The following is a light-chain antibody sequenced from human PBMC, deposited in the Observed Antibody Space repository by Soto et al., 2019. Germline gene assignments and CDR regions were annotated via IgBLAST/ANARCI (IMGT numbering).Light chain of an antibody. Sequence: QSALTQPASVSGSPGQSIAISCTGTSSDVGSYNLVSWYQQHLGKAPKLMIYEDTKRPSGVSDRFSGSKSGNTASLTISGLQAEDEADYYCCSYATSSTYVFGTGTKLTVL. CDR2: EDT. CDR3: CSYATSSTYV. CDR1: SSDVGSYNL. V-gene: IGLV2-23*01. J-gene: IGLJ1*01.